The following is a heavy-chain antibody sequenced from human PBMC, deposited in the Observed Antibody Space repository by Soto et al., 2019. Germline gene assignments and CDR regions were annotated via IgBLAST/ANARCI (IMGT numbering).Heavy chain of an antibody. J-gene: IGHJ4*02. CDR3: ARSRRGDSCGWSIIDY. V-gene: IGHV4-4*02. Sequence: QVQLQESGPGLVKPSGTLSLTCAVSSGSISSSNWWSWVRQPPGKGLEWIGEIYHSGSTNYNPSLKSRVTISVDKSKTQFSLKPRSVTAADTAVYYCARSRRGDSCGWSIIDYWGQGTLVTVSS. CDR1: SGSISSSNW. D-gene: IGHD6-19*01. CDR2: IYHSGST.